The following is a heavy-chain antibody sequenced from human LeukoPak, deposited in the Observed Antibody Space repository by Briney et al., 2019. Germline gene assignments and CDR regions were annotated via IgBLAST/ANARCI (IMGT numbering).Heavy chain of an antibody. CDR1: GGSFSGYY. D-gene: IGHD6-13*01. J-gene: IGHJ5*02. V-gene: IGHV4-34*01. CDR2: INHSGST. Sequence: SETLSLTCAVYGGSFSGYYWSWIRQPPGKGLEWIGEINHSGSTNYNPSLKSRVTISVDTSKNQFSLKLSSVTAADTAVYYCASRPRSSWIGNWFDPWGQGTLVTVSS. CDR3: ASRPRSSWIGNWFDP.